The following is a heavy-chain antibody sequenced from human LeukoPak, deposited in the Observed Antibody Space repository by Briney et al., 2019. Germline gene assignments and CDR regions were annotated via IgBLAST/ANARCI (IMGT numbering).Heavy chain of an antibody. V-gene: IGHV4-59*01. J-gene: IGHJ4*02. Sequence: SETLSLTCTVSGGSISSYYGSWIRQPPGKGLQWIVYIYSSGSTTYTPSLTIRVTISVDTSNTQFSLNLPSITATDTAVYYCGRGESYFDHWGQGTLVTVSS. CDR3: GRGESYFDH. CDR1: GGSISSYY. CDR2: IYSSGST.